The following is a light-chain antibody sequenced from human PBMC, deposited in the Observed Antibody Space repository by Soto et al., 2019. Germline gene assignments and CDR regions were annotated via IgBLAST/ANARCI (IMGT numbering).Light chain of an antibody. V-gene: IGKV3-15*01. J-gene: IGKJ1*01. CDR2: GAS. CDR3: QHYKTWPWT. Sequence: VLTQSPATLSVSPGESATLSCGASQSVSSHLACYQQKPGQAPRLLIYGASTRATGSPARFSGSGSGTEFTLTISSLQSEDFAVYYCQHYKTWPWTFGQGTKVDI. CDR1: QSVSSH.